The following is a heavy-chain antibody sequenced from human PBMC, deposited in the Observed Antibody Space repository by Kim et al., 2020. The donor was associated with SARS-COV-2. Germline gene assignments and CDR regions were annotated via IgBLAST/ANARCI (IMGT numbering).Heavy chain of an antibody. V-gene: IGHV3-66*02. CDR1: GFTVSSNY. J-gene: IGHJ6*02. D-gene: IGHD2-21*01. Sequence: GGSLRLSCAASGFTVSSNYMSWVRQAPGKGLEWVSVIYSGGSTYYADSVKGRFTISRDNSKNTLYLQMNSLRAEDTAVYYCAREKEAELWGGVDVWGQGTTVTVSS. CDR2: IYSGGST. CDR3: AREKEAELWGGVDV.